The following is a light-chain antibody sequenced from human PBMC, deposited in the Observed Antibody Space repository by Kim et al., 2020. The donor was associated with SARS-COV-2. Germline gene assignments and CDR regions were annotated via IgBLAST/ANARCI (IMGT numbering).Light chain of an antibody. CDR3: AAWNVSLRGYV. CDR1: CSTDETNC. V-gene: IGLV1-47*02. CDR2: CND. J-gene: IGLJ1*01. Sequence: GQRATVCCAGSCSTDETNCVSWYQQLPGKARNLRISCNDQRPSGVCDLFAGSKAGTSASLPIRGLASEDEADYYCAAWNVSLRGYVFGTGTKVTVL.